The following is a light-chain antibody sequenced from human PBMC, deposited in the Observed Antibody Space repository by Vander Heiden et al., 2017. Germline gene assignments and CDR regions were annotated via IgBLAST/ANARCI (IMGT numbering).Light chain of an antibody. CDR1: QSISSD. Sequence: DIQMTQSPSSLSASAGDRVTITCRESQSISSDLSWYQQKPGKAPKLLIYAAPSLQSGVPSRFSGGGSGTDFTLTISSLQHEDFATYYSQQSYSTPYTFGQGTKLEIK. CDR3: QQSYSTPYT. V-gene: IGKV1-39*01. J-gene: IGKJ2*01. CDR2: AAP.